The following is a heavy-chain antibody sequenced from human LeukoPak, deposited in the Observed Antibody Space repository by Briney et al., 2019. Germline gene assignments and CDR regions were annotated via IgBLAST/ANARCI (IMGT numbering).Heavy chain of an antibody. D-gene: IGHD2-8*01. CDR3: AKVVVSGNGDYFDF. V-gene: IGHV3-23*01. CDR2: ISGSGETI. CDR1: GFTFTSSA. Sequence: VPPGGSLRLSCEAPGFTFTSSAMAWVRLSPGKGLEWVSSISGSGETIHSADSVKGRFSISRDNSKKTLSLHMSSLRAEDTAIYYCAKVVVSGNGDYFDFWGQGTLVTVAS. J-gene: IGHJ4*02.